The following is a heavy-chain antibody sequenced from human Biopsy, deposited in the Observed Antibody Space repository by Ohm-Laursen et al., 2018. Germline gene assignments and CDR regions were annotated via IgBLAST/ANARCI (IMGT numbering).Heavy chain of an antibody. D-gene: IGHD1-14*01. CDR1: GFTFHTYA. Sequence: PRLSCTASGFTFHTYAMNWVRQAPGKGLEWVAHIDVSDYNTYYADSVRGRFTISRDNSKQMVHLEINSLTADDTAVYYCVKQWGGYNFDSWGQGTLVTVSS. CDR3: VKQWGGYNFDS. J-gene: IGHJ5*01. CDR2: IDVSDYNT. V-gene: IGHV3-23*01.